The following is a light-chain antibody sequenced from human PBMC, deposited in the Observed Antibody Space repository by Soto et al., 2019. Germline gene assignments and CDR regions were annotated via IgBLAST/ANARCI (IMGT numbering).Light chain of an antibody. CDR1: QSISSW. CDR2: KAS. CDR3: EHYNSYSRA. V-gene: IGKV1-5*03. J-gene: IGKJ1*01. Sequence: DLQMTPSPSTLSASVGDRVTITCRASQSISSWLAWYQQKPGKAPKLLIYKASSLQSGVPSRVSCSRSPTEFTLTISRLQTDDFATYYSEHYNSYSRAFGQGTKVEIK.